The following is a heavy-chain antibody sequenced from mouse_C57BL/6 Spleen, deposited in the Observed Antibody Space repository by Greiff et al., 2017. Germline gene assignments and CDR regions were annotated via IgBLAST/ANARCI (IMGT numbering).Heavy chain of an antibody. CDR3: ARGGHGYYYFDY. J-gene: IGHJ2*01. D-gene: IGHD2-3*01. Sequence: VMLVESEGGLVQPGSSMKLSCTASGFTFSDYYMAWVRQVPEKGLEWVANINYDGSSTYYLDSLKSRFIISRDNAKNILYLQMSSLKSEDTATYYCARGGHGYYYFDYWGQGTTLTVSS. CDR2: INYDGSST. V-gene: IGHV5-16*01. CDR1: GFTFSDYY.